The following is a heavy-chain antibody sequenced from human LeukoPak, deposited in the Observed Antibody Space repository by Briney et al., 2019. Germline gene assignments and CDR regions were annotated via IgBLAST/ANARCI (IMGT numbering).Heavy chain of an antibody. J-gene: IGHJ4*02. D-gene: IGHD3-3*01. CDR2: ISAYSGNT. CDR3: ARAPDDYDFWSGPFDY. Sequence: ASVNVSFKASGYTFTNYGISWVRQAPGQGLEGMGWISAYSGNTNYAQNLQGRVTMTTDTSTSTAYMELRSLRSDDTAVYYCARAPDDYDFWSGPFDYWGRGTLVTVSS. CDR1: GYTFTNYG. V-gene: IGHV1-18*01.